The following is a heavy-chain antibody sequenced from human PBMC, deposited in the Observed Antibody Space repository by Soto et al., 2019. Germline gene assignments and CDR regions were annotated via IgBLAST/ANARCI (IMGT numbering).Heavy chain of an antibody. V-gene: IGHV4-34*01. CDR1: GGSFSGYY. CDR3: ARGSPTVTTYLNY. D-gene: IGHD4-17*01. Sequence: QVQLQQWGAGLLKPSETLSLTCVVYGGSFSGYYWSWIRQPPGKGLEWIGEINHSGSTNYNPSLKSRVTISVDTSQNQFSLRLSSVTAADTAVYYCARGSPTVTTYLNYWGQGTLVTVSS. J-gene: IGHJ4*02. CDR2: INHSGST.